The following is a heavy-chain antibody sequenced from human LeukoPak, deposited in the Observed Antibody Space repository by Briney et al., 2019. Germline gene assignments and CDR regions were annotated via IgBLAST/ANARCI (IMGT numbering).Heavy chain of an antibody. J-gene: IGHJ2*01. CDR2: IYYSGST. V-gene: IGHV4-39*01. CDR1: GGSISSSSYY. CDR3: ARRLSKQLGRYFDL. D-gene: IGHD6-13*01. Sequence: SETLSLTCTVSGGSISSSSYYWGWIRQPPGKGLEWIGSIYYSGSTYYNPSLKSRVTISVDTSKNQFSLELSSVTAADTAVYYCARRLSKQLGRYFDLWGRGTLVTVSS.